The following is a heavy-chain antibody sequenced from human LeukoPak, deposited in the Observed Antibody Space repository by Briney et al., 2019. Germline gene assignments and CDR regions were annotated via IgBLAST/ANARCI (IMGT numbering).Heavy chain of an antibody. Sequence: KSGGSLRLSCAASGFTFSSYSMNWVRQAPGKGLEWVSSISSSSSYIYYADSVKGRFTISRDNAKNSLYLQMNSLRAEDTAVYYCARDRDSSGLFDYWGQGTLVTVSS. CDR2: ISSSSSYI. J-gene: IGHJ4*02. D-gene: IGHD6-19*01. CDR3: ARDRDSSGLFDY. CDR1: GFTFSSYS. V-gene: IGHV3-21*01.